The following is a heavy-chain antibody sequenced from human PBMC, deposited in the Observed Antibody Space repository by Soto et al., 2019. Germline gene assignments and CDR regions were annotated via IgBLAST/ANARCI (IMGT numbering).Heavy chain of an antibody. CDR1: GFTFSSYA. D-gene: IGHD6-13*01. V-gene: IGHV3-23*01. CDR2: ITGSGGDT. CDR3: AKAAGSSWGTEHFQH. Sequence: LRLSCAASGFTFSSYAMSWVRQAPGKGLEWVSLITGSGGDTYYADSVKARFTISSDNSRNTLYLQMNSLRAEDTAVYYCAKAAGSSWGTEHFQHWGQGTLVTVSS. J-gene: IGHJ1*01.